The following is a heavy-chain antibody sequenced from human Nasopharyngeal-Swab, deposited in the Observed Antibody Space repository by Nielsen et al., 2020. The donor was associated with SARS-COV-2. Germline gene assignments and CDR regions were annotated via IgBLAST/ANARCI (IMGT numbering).Heavy chain of an antibody. CDR2: IYYSGST. CDR3: VGSRWYGDYYYYHGMDV. J-gene: IGHJ6*02. CDR1: GGSISSSSYY. D-gene: IGHD6-13*01. V-gene: IGHV4-39*07. Sequence: SETLSLTCTVSGGSISSSSYYWGWIRQPPGKGLEWIGSIYYSGSTYYNPSLKSRVTISVDTSKNQFSLKLSSVTAADTAVYYCVGSRWYGDYYYYHGMDVWGQGTTVTVSS.